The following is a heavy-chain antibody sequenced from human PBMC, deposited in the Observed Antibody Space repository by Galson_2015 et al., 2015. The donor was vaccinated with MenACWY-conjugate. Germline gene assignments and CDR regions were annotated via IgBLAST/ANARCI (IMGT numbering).Heavy chain of an antibody. Sequence: ALRLSCAASGFSFSTYWMHWVRQAPGTGLVWVSRINSDGRGTSYADSVTGRFTIYRDNAKNTLSLQMNSLRAEDTAVYYCARLGGNYRTTSHFDYWGQGTLGTVSS. J-gene: IGHJ4*02. CDR1: GFSFSTYW. V-gene: IGHV3-74*01. CDR2: INSDGRGT. D-gene: IGHD1-26*01. CDR3: ARLGGNYRTTSHFDY.